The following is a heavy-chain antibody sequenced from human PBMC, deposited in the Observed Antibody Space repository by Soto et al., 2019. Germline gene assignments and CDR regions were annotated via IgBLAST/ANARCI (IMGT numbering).Heavy chain of an antibody. J-gene: IGHJ5*02. D-gene: IGHD2-21*01. Sequence: SETLSLTCTVPGGSVSGVDYFWSWIRQSPGKGLEWIGYIYYTGITHLNPSLKSRLTMAVDTSKNEFSLKLTSVSAADTAVYFCAREERKGIISWFDPWGQGTPVTVSS. CDR3: AREERKGIISWFDP. V-gene: IGHV4-30-4*01. CDR1: GGSVSGVDYF. CDR2: IYYTGIT.